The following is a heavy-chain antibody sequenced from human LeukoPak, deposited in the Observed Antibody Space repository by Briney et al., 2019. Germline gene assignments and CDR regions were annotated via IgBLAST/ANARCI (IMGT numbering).Heavy chain of an antibody. J-gene: IGHJ4*02. Sequence: HPGGSLRLSCAASGCTFSSYAMSWVRQAPGKGLEWVSAISGSGGSTYYADSVKGRFTISRDNSKNTLYLQMNSLRAEDTAVYYCAKMGYCSGGSCSCFDYWGQGTLVTVSS. CDR1: GCTFSSYA. D-gene: IGHD2-15*01. CDR2: ISGSGGST. V-gene: IGHV3-23*01. CDR3: AKMGYCSGGSCSCFDY.